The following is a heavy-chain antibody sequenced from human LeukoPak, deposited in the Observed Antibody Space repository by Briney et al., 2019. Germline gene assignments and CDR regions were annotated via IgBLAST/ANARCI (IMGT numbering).Heavy chain of an antibody. J-gene: IGHJ4*02. D-gene: IGHD6-19*01. CDR2: ISSSGSTI. V-gene: IGHV3-11*01. CDR1: GFTSSDYY. Sequence: PGGSLRLSCAASGFTSSDYYMSWIRQAPGKGLEWVSYISSSGSTIYYADSVKGRFTISRDNAKNSLYLQMNSLRAEDTAVYYCARAVAVAGLDFDYWGQGTLVTVSS. CDR3: ARAVAVAGLDFDY.